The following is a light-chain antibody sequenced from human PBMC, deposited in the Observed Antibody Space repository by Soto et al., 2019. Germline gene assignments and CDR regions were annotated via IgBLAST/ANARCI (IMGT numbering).Light chain of an antibody. J-gene: IGKJ4*01. CDR2: GAS. Sequence: EVGLRKIAGTPCLARGERATLACRARQSVSSSYLAWYQQKPGQAPRLLIYGASSRATAIPDRFSGSGSGTDYTLTISRLEAAEFAVYDGPQYWSSPPWTFCGGTKVDI. V-gene: IGKV3-20*01. CDR1: QSVSSSY. CDR3: PQYWSSPPWT.